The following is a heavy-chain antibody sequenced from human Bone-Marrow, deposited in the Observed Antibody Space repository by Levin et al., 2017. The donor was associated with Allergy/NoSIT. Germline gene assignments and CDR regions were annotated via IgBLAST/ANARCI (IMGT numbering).Heavy chain of an antibody. Sequence: GESLKISCKASGYTFTNYDINWVRQATGQGLEWMGWMNPNSGNTGYPQKFQGRVTMTRNTSISTAYMELNSLRSEDTAVYYCARVVGRGKDGYYFGYWAQGTLVTVSS. J-gene: IGHJ4*02. D-gene: IGHD5-24*01. CDR2: MNPNSGNT. V-gene: IGHV1-8*01. CDR3: ARVVGRGKDGYYFGY. CDR1: GYTFTNYD.